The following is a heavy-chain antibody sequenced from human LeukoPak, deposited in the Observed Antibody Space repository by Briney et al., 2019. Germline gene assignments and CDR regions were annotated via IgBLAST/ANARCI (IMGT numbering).Heavy chain of an antibody. Sequence: SETLSLXCTVSGGSISSSSYYWGWIRQPPGKGLEWIGSIYYSGRINYNPSLKSRATISVDTSKNQFSLKLSSVTAADTAVYYCARLSVGSGSYYLIDYWGQGTLVTVSS. D-gene: IGHD3-10*01. V-gene: IGHV4-39*01. J-gene: IGHJ4*02. CDR2: IYYSGRI. CDR1: GGSISSSSYY. CDR3: ARLSVGSGSYYLIDY.